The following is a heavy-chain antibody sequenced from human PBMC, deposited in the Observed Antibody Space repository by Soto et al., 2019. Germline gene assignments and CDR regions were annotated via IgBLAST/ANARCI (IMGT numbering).Heavy chain of an antibody. Sequence: SETLSLTXSVSGGSISGSYWSWIRQSPGKGLEWLGYVYYTGSTNYSPSLRSRVSISVDTSKNEFSLRLSSVTAADTAVYFCARSVAVPGAHIDYWGQGTQVTVSS. CDR2: VYYTGST. CDR3: ARSVAVPGAHIDY. J-gene: IGHJ4*02. D-gene: IGHD6-19*01. CDR1: GGSISGSY. V-gene: IGHV4-59*01.